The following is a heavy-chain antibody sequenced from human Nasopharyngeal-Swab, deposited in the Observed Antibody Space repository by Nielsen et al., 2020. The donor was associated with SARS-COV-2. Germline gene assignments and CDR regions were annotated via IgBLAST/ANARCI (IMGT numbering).Heavy chain of an antibody. CDR1: GGSFSGYY. Sequence: SETLSLTCAVYGGSFSGYYWSWIRQPPGKGLEWIGYIYYSGSTNYNPSLKSRVTISVDTSKNQFSLKLSSVTAADTAVYYCARDRKSCYESSGFDYWGQGTLVTVSS. CDR2: IYYSGST. D-gene: IGHD3-22*01. V-gene: IGHV4-59*13. J-gene: IGHJ4*02. CDR3: ARDRKSCYESSGFDY.